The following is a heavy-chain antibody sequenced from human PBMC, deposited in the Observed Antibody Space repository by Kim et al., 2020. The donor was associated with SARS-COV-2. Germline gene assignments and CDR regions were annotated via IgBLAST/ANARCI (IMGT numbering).Heavy chain of an antibody. V-gene: IGHV4-4*02. J-gene: IGHJ4*02. Sequence: SETLSLTCAVSGGSISSSNWWSWVRQPPGKGLAWIGEIYHSGSTNYNPSLKSRVTISVDKSKNQFSLKLSSVTAADTAVYYCARDLWGATTGFYFDYWGQGTLVTVSS. CDR1: GGSISSSNW. D-gene: IGHD1-26*01. CDR3: ARDLWGATTGFYFDY. CDR2: IYHSGST.